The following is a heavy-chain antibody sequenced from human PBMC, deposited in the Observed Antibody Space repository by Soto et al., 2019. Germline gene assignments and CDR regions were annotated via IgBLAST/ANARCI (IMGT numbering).Heavy chain of an antibody. CDR2: IIPIFGTA. D-gene: IGHD3-3*01. J-gene: IGHJ3*02. CDR3: ARDRAGRGIFGVVIAFDI. Sequence: ASVKVSCKASGGTFSSYAISWVRQVPGQGLEWMGGIIPIFGTANYAQKFQGRVTITADESTSTAYMELSSLRSEDTAVYYCARDRAGRGIFGVVIAFDIWGQGTMVTVSS. CDR1: GGTFSSYA. V-gene: IGHV1-69*13.